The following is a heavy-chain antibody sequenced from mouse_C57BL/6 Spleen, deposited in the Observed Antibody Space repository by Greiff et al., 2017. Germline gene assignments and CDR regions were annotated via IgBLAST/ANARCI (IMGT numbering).Heavy chain of an antibody. CDR1: GYTFTSYG. V-gene: IGHV1-81*01. CDR2: IYPRSGNT. Sequence: QVQLQQSGAELARPGASVKLSCKASGYTFTSYGISWVKQRTGQGLEWIGEIYPRSGNTYYNEKFKGKATLTADKSSSTAYMELRSLTSSDSAVYFCARPSLGLWYFDFWGTGTTVTVSS. J-gene: IGHJ1*03. CDR3: ARPSLGLWYFDF. D-gene: IGHD4-1*01.